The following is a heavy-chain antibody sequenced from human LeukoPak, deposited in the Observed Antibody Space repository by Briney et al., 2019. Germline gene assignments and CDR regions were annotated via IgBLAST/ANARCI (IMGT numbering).Heavy chain of an antibody. CDR2: ITRNNAIM. CDR1: GFIFGDYA. V-gene: IGHV3-9*01. Sequence: GGSLRLSCAASGFIFGDYAMHWVRRAPGKGLQWVSGITRNNAIMGYVDSVKGRFTISRDSAKNSLYLQMNSLRPGDTAFYYCARGDILTTRQLDSWGLGTLVTVSS. D-gene: IGHD3-9*01. J-gene: IGHJ4*02. CDR3: ARGDILTTRQLDS.